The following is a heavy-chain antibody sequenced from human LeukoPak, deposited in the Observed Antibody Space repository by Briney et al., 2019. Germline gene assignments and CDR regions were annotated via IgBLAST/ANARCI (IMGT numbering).Heavy chain of an antibody. CDR1: GYTFTGYY. V-gene: IGHV1-2*06. D-gene: IGHD4-17*01. Sequence: ASVKVSCKASGYTFTGYYMHWARQAPGQGLEWMGRINPNSGGTNYAQKFQGRVTMTRDTSISTAYMELSRLRSDDTAVYYCARVGYGDYVGGHDAFDTWGQGTMVTVSS. J-gene: IGHJ3*02. CDR2: INPNSGGT. CDR3: ARVGYGDYVGGHDAFDT.